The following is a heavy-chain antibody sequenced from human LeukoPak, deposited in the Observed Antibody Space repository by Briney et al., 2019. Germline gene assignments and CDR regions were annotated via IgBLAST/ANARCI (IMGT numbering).Heavy chain of an antibody. CDR2: IYYSGST. CDR3: ARVSGYDWESFYDY. J-gene: IGHJ4*02. V-gene: IGHV4-61*01. CDR1: GYSISSGYY. D-gene: IGHD5-12*01. Sequence: SETLSLTCTVSGYSISSGYYWSWIRQPPGKGLEWIGYIYYSGSTNYNPSLKSRVTISVDTSKNQFSLKLSSVTAADTATYYCARVSGYDWESFYDYWGQGSLVTVSS.